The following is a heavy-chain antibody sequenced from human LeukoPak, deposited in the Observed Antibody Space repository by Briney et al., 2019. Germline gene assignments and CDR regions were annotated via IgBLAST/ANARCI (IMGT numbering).Heavy chain of an antibody. CDR1: GFTFSSYA. D-gene: IGHD3-22*01. Sequence: GGSLRLSCAASGFTFSSYAMSWVRQAPGRGLEWVSAISGSGGSTYYADSVKGRFTISRDNSKNTLYLQMNSLRAEDTAVYYCAKGEVVVITFFDYWGQGTLVTVSS. V-gene: IGHV3-23*01. CDR2: ISGSGGST. J-gene: IGHJ4*02. CDR3: AKGEVVVITFFDY.